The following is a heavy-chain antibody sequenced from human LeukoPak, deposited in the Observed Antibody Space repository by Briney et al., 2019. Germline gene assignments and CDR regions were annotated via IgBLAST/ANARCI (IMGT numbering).Heavy chain of an antibody. Sequence: PGGSLRLSCAASGFTFSSYSMNWVRQAPGKGLERVAFIGSRTGNIYYADSVKGRFSISRDNAKDSVYLQMNSLRADDTAVYYCARETEPLDYGDSTNLDYWGQGTLVTVSS. CDR1: GFTFSSYS. CDR3: ARETEPLDYGDSTNLDY. D-gene: IGHD4/OR15-4a*01. J-gene: IGHJ4*02. V-gene: IGHV3-21*01. CDR2: IGSRTGNI.